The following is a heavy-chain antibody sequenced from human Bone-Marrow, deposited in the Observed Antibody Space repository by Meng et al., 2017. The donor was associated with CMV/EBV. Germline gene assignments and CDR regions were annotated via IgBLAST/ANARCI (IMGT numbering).Heavy chain of an antibody. CDR3: ARGPPSTRLLPAAIDYYYYGMDV. CDR1: GYTFFTYG. J-gene: IGHJ6*02. Sequence: ASVKVSCKASGYTFFTYGLNWVRQAPGQGLEWMGWISPYNYNTNYAQKFQGRVIMTTDTSTSTAYMELRSLRSDDTAVYYCARGPPSTRLLPAAIDYYYYGMDVWGQGTTVTVSS. CDR2: ISPYNYNT. V-gene: IGHV1-18*01. D-gene: IGHD2-2*01.